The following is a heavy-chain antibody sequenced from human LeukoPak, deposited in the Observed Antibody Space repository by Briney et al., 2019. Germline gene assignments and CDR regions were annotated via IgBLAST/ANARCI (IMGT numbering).Heavy chain of an antibody. Sequence: ASVKVSCKASGYTFTSYGISWVRQAPGQGLEWMGWISAYNGNTNYAQKLQGRVTMTTDTSTSTAYMELRSLRSDDTAVYYCARHGTSGYWGQKFDYWGQGTLVTVSS. D-gene: IGHD3-22*01. CDR2: ISAYNGNT. CDR3: ARHGTSGYWGQKFDY. CDR1: GYTFTSYG. J-gene: IGHJ4*02. V-gene: IGHV1-18*01.